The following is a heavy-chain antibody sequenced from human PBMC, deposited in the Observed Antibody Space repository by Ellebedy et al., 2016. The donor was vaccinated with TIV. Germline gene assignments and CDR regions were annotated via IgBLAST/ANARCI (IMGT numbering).Heavy chain of an antibody. J-gene: IGHJ3*01. CDR2: IVGSTDKT. CDR1: GFTFSTHT. Sequence: GESLKISCAASGFTFSTHTMSWVRQAPGKGLEWVAGIVGSTDKTYYADSLMGRFTISRDNSKNTLYLQVNSLRPEDTAVYYCARDTHGDKSADDAFDVWGQGTMVIVSS. V-gene: IGHV3-23*01. D-gene: IGHD4-23*01. CDR3: ARDTHGDKSADDAFDV.